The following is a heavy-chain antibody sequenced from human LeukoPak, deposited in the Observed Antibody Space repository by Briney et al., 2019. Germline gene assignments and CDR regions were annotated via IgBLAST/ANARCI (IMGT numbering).Heavy chain of an antibody. V-gene: IGHV4-38-2*02. CDR2: IYYSGST. CDR3: ARTDCSSTSCYYYYYYYMDV. D-gene: IGHD2-2*01. CDR1: GYSISSGYY. J-gene: IGHJ6*03. Sequence: SETLSLTCTVSGYSISSGYYWGWIRQPPGKGLEWIGSIYYSGSTYYNPSLKSRVTISVDTSKNQFSLKLSSVTAADTAVYYCARTDCSSTSCYYYYYYYMDVWGKGTTVTVSS.